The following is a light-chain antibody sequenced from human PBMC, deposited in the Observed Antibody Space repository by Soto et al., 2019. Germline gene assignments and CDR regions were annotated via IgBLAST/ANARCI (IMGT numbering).Light chain of an antibody. CDR1: QSVSSN. CDR3: QQYNNWPPT. CDR2: GAS. J-gene: IGKJ4*01. V-gene: IGKV3-15*01. Sequence: EIVMTQSPATLSVSPGERATLSCRASQSVSSNLAWYQQKPGQATRLLIYGASTRATGIPARFSGSGSGTEFTLTISSLQSEDFAVYDCQQYNNWPPTFGGGTKVEIK.